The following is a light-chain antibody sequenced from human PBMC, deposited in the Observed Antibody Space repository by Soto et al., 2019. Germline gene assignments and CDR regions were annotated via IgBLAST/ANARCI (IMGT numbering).Light chain of an antibody. CDR3: LQDYNYPKT. CDR1: QGIRND. V-gene: IGKV1-6*01. CDR2: AAS. Sequence: AIHMTQSPSSLSASVGDRVTITCRASQGIRNDLGWYQQKPGKAPKLLIYAASSLQSGVPSRFSGSGSGTDFTPTISSLQPEDFATYYCLQDYNYPKTFGQGTKVDNK. J-gene: IGKJ1*01.